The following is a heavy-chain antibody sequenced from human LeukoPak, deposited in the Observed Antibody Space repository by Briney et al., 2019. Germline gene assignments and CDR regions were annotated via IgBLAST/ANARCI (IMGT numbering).Heavy chain of an antibody. CDR1: GFTFDDYG. D-gene: IGHD3-10*02. CDR2: IKSDGYST. V-gene: IGHV3-20*04. J-gene: IGHJ6*04. Sequence: RPGGSLRLSCAASGFTFDDYGMSWVRQAPGKGLVWVSRIKSDGYSTLYADSVKGRFTISRDNAKNSLYLQMNSLRAEDTAVYYCAELGITMIGGVWGKGTTVTISS. CDR3: AELGITMIGGV.